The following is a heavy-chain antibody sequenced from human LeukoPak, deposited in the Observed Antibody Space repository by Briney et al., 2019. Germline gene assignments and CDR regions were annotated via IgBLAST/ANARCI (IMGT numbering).Heavy chain of an antibody. D-gene: IGHD6-19*01. CDR2: ISSSSSYI. V-gene: IGHV3-21*01. CDR3: ASTVIAVAGTLGET. CDR1: GFTFSRYS. J-gene: IGHJ5*02. Sequence: TGGSLRLSCAASGFTFSRYSMNWVRQAPGKGLEWVSSISSSSSYIYYADSVKGRFTISRDNAKNSLYLQMNSLRAEDTAVYYCASTVIAVAGTLGETWGQGTLVTVSS.